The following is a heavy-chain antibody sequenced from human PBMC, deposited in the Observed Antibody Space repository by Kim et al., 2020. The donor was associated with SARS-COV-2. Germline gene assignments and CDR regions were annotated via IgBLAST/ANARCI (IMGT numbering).Heavy chain of an antibody. D-gene: IGHD6-6*01. CDR2: IYPGDSDT. V-gene: IGHV5-51*01. CDR1: GYSFTSYW. CDR3: ARQEGIDGSSPGGMDV. Sequence: GESLKISCKGSGYSFTSYWIGWVRQMPGKGLEWMGIIYPGDSDTRYSPSFQGQVTISADKSISTAYLQWSSLKASDTAMYYCARQEGIDGSSPGGMDVWGQGTTVTVSS. J-gene: IGHJ6*02.